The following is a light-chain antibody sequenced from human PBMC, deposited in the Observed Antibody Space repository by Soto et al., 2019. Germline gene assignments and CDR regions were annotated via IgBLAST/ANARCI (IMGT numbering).Light chain of an antibody. CDR3: QQSYTIPFT. J-gene: IGKJ5*01. V-gene: IGKV1-39*01. Sequence: DIQMTQSPSSLSASVGDRVTITCRASQSIATYLNWYQHKLGKAPKLLIYAASSLQTGVPSRFSGSGSWTDFTLTISSLQPEDFATYFCQQSYTIPFTFGQGTRLEIK. CDR2: AAS. CDR1: QSIATY.